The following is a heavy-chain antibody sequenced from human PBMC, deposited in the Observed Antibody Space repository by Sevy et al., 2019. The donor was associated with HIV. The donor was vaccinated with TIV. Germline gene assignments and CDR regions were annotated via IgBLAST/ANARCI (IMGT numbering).Heavy chain of an antibody. D-gene: IGHD2-2*01. CDR3: AARYCSSTSGGLKKNYYYYGMDV. J-gene: IGHJ6*02. V-gene: IGHV1-69*13. CDR2: IIPIFGTA. CDR1: GGTFSSYA. Sequence: ASVKVSCKASGGTFSSYAISWVRQAPGQGLEWMGGIIPIFGTANYAQKFQGRVTITADESTSTAYMELSSVRSEDTAVYYCAARYCSSTSGGLKKNYYYYGMDVWGQGTTVTVSS.